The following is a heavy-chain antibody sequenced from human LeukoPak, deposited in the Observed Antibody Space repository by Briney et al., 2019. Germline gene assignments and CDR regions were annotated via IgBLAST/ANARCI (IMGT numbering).Heavy chain of an antibody. Sequence: ASVKVSCTASGYTFTGYYMHWVRQAPGQGLEWMGWINPNSGGTNYAQKFQGRVTMTRDTSISTAHMELSRLRSDDTAVYYCARDYSKFVRHFGYWGQGTLVTVSS. V-gene: IGHV1-2*02. CDR1: GYTFTGYY. J-gene: IGHJ4*02. D-gene: IGHD4-11*01. CDR2: INPNSGGT. CDR3: ARDYSKFVRHFGY.